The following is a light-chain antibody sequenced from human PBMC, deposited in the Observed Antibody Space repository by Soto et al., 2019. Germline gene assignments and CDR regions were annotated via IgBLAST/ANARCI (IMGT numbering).Light chain of an antibody. V-gene: IGLV2-8*01. CDR2: EVN. CDR3: TSYAGGNNV. CDR1: SSDVGGYNY. Sequence: QSGLTQPPSASGSPGQSVTISCTGTSSDVGGYNYVSWYQQYPGKVPKLMVYEVNKRPSGVPDRFSGSKSGNTASLTVSGLQADDEADYYCTSYAGGNNVFGTGTKLTVL. J-gene: IGLJ1*01.